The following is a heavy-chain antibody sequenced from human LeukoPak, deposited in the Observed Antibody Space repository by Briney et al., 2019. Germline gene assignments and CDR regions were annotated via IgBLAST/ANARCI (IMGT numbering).Heavy chain of an antibody. Sequence: ASVKVSCKASGYTFTGYYMHWVRQAPGQGLEWVGRISPNSGGTNYAQKFQGRVTMTRDTSISTAYMELSRLRSDDTAVFYCARDCPSGSGSYWGGSDYWGQGTLVTVSS. J-gene: IGHJ4*02. CDR1: GYTFTGYY. D-gene: IGHD1-26*01. CDR2: ISPNSGGT. CDR3: ARDCPSGSGSYWGGSDY. V-gene: IGHV1-2*06.